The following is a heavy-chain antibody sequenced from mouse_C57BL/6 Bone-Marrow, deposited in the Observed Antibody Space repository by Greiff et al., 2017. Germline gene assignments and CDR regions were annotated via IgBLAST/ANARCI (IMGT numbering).Heavy chain of an antibody. CDR2: ISYDGSN. D-gene: IGHD4-1*01. J-gene: IGHJ2*01. CDR3: ARLWDLDY. V-gene: IGHV3-6*01. CDR1: GYSITSGYY. Sequence: EVQLQESGPGLVKPSQSLSLTCSVTGYSITSGYYWNWIRQFPGNKLEWMGYISYDGSNNYNPSLKNRISITRDTSKNQFFLKLNSVTTEDTATYYCARLWDLDYWGQGTTLTVSS.